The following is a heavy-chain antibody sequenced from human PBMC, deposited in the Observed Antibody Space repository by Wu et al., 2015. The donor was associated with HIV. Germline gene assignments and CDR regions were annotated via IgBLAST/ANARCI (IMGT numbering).Heavy chain of an antibody. D-gene: IGHD3-10*01. CDR3: ARDSGVRVRGVIITDAFDI. CDR1: GGTFSSYA. CDR2: IIPIFGTA. V-gene: IGHV1-69*05. J-gene: IGHJ3*02. Sequence: QVQLVQSGAEVKKPGSSVKVSCKASGGTFSSYAISWVRQAPGQGLEWMGGIIPIFGTANYAQKFQGRVTITTDESTSTAYMELSSLRSEDTAVYYCARDSGVRVRGVIITDAFDIWGQGTMVTVSS.